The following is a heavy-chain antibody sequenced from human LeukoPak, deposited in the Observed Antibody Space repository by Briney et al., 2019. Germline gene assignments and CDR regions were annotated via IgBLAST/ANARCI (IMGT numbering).Heavy chain of an antibody. CDR3: ARQRGSYSLDY. Sequence: GGSLRLSCAASEYTFSNYWMSWVRQAPGKGLEWVANIKQDGSEKYYVDSVKGRFTISRDNAKNSLYLQMNSLRAEDTAVYYCARQRGSYSLDYWGQGTLVTVSS. D-gene: IGHD3-16*01. J-gene: IGHJ4*02. V-gene: IGHV3-7*01. CDR2: IKQDGSEK. CDR1: EYTFSNYW.